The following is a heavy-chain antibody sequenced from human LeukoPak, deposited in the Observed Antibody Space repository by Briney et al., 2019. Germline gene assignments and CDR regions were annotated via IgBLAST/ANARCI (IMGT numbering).Heavy chain of an antibody. Sequence: ASVTVSCKASGYTFTSYYMHWVRQAPGQGLEWMGIINPSGGSTSYAQKFQGRVTMTRDTSTSTVYMELSSLRSEDTAVYYCARDLAVAASFDYWGQGTLVTVSS. J-gene: IGHJ4*02. D-gene: IGHD6-19*01. CDR1: GYTFTSYY. CDR2: INPSGGST. V-gene: IGHV1-46*01. CDR3: ARDLAVAASFDY.